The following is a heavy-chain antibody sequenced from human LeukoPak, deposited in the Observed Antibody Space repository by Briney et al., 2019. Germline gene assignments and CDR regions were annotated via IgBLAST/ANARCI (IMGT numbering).Heavy chain of an antibody. CDR1: GFTFSSYG. V-gene: IGHV4-34*01. CDR2: INHSGST. Sequence: GSLRLSCAASGFTFSSYGMSWVRQAPGKGLEWIGEINHSGSTNYNPSLKSRVTISVDTSKNQFSLKLSSVTAADTAVYYCARHTRYCSGGSCYSRYYYYYMDVWGKGTTVTISS. CDR3: ARHTRYCSGGSCYSRYYYYYMDV. D-gene: IGHD2-15*01. J-gene: IGHJ6*03.